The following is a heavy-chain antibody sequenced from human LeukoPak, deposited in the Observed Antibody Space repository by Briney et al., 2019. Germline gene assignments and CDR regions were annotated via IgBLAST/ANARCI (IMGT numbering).Heavy chain of an antibody. J-gene: IGHJ4*02. CDR3: ARDSRNRLLGFDY. V-gene: IGHV1-69*04. CDR1: GGTFSSYA. D-gene: IGHD2-21*02. CDR2: IIPILGIA. Sequence: SVKVSCKASGGTFSSYAISWVRQAPGQGLEWMGRIIPILGIANYAQKLQGRVTITADKSTSTAYMELSSLRSEDTAVYYCARDSRNRLLGFDYWGQGTLVTVSS.